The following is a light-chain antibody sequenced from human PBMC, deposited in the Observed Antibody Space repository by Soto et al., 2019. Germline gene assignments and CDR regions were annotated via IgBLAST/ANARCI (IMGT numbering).Light chain of an antibody. CDR1: QSVSHW. V-gene: IGKV1-5*03. CDR2: KAS. J-gene: IGKJ4*01. Sequence: DIQMTQSPSALSASVGDRVTITFRASQSVSHWLAWYQQKPGKAPNLLIYKASSLKNGVPSRFSGSGSGTEFTPTISSLQPDDSATYYCQRYNTYPLTFGGGTKVVIK. CDR3: QRYNTYPLT.